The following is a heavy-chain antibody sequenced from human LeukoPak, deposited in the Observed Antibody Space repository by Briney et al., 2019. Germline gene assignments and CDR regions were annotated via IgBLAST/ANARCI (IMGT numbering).Heavy chain of an antibody. V-gene: IGHV4-59*01. CDR2: IYYSGST. CDR1: GGSISSYY. CDR3: ARVVGAGKVDY. J-gene: IGHJ4*02. Sequence: PSETLSLTCTASGGSISSYYWSWIRQPPGKGLEWIGYIYYSGSTNYNPSLKSRVTISVDTSKNQFSLKLSSVTAADTAVYYCARVVGAGKVDYWGQGTLVTVSS. D-gene: IGHD1-26*01.